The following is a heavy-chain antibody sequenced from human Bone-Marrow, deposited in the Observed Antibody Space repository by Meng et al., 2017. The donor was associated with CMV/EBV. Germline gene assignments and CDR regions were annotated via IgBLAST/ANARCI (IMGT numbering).Heavy chain of an antibody. CDR2: ISSSYI. CDR3: ARDFTFHYGGAFDI. D-gene: IGHD3-16*01. J-gene: IGHJ3*02. Sequence: GGSLRLSCAASGFTFSSYEMNWVRQAPGKGLEWVSYISSSYIYYADSVKGRFTISRDNAKNSLYLQMNSLRAEDTAVYYCARDFTFHYGGAFDIWGQRTMVTVSS. V-gene: IGHV3-21*05. CDR1: GFTFSSYE.